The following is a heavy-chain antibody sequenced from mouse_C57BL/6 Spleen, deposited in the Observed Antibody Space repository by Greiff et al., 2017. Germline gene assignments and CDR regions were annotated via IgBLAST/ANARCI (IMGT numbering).Heavy chain of an antibody. J-gene: IGHJ1*03. V-gene: IGHV1-47*01. CDR2: FHPYNDDP. Sequence: VQLQQSGAELVKPGASVKLSCKASGYTFTTYPIEWMKQNHGKSLEWIGNFHPYNDDPKYNEKFKGKATLTVEKSSSTVYLELSRLTSDDSAVYYCARGYGSSYHYWDFDVWGTGTTVTVSS. CDR3: ARGYGSSYHYWDFDV. D-gene: IGHD1-1*01. CDR1: GYTFTTYP.